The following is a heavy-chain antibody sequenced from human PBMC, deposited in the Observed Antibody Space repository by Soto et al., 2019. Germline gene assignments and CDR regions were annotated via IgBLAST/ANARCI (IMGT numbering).Heavy chain of an antibody. CDR2: IYYSGST. D-gene: IGHD3-22*01. Sequence: QVQLQESGPGLVKPSQTLSLTCTVSGVSISSGGYYGRWIRQHPGKGLEWIGDIYYSGSTYYNPSLESRVTRSVDTSKNQFSLKLSWVTAADTAVYYCAREPLDYYDSIGYKRGFDYWGQGTLVTVSS. J-gene: IGHJ4*02. CDR1: GVSISSGGYY. V-gene: IGHV4-31*03. CDR3: AREPLDYYDSIGYKRGFDY.